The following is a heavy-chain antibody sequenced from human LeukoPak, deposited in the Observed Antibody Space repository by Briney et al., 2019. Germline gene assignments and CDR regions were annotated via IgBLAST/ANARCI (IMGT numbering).Heavy chain of an antibody. CDR1: GFTFSSYR. CDR2: ISSSSSYI. V-gene: IGHV3-21*01. Sequence: GGSLRLSCAASGFTFSSYRMNWVRQAPGKGLEWVSSISSSSSYIYYADSVKGRFTISRDNAKNSLYLQMNSLRAEDTAVYYCAREVRPYGDYDGGLDYWGQGTLVTVSS. J-gene: IGHJ4*02. CDR3: AREVRPYGDYDGGLDY. D-gene: IGHD4-17*01.